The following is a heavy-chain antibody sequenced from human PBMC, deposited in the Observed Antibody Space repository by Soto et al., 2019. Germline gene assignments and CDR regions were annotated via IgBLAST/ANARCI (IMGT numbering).Heavy chain of an antibody. V-gene: IGHV1-18*01. Sequence: ASGKVSCKASGYTFTRYGISWVRQAPGQGLEWMGWISAYNGNTNYAQKLQGRVTMTTDTSTSTAYMELRSLRSDDTAVYYCARVEQQLVPGFVHWGQGTLVTVPS. J-gene: IGHJ4*02. CDR1: GYTFTRYG. CDR2: ISAYNGNT. D-gene: IGHD6-13*01. CDR3: ARVEQQLVPGFVH.